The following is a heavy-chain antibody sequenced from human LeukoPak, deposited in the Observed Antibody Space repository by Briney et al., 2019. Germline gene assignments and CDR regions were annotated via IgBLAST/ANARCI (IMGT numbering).Heavy chain of an antibody. CDR3: ARDSAYYYDSSGFY. Sequence: PGGSLRLSCAASGFTFSSYAMHWVRQAPGKGLEWVAAISYDGSNKYYADSVKGRFTISRDNSKNTLYLQMNSLRAEDTAVYYCARDSAYYYDSSGFYWGQGTLVTVSS. V-gene: IGHV3-30*04. J-gene: IGHJ4*02. CDR2: ISYDGSNK. CDR1: GFTFSSYA. D-gene: IGHD3-22*01.